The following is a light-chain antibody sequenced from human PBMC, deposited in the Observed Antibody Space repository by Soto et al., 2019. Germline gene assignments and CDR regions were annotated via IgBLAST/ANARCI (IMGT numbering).Light chain of an antibody. Sequence: QSALTQSPSASGSPGQSVTISCTGTSSDVGGHNYVSWYQHHPGKAPKLIIYEVSTRPSGVPDRFSGSKSANTASLTVSGLQAEDEAFYYCSSTAGNNNLVFGGGTKLTVL. CDR1: SSDVGGHNY. CDR2: EVS. CDR3: SSTAGNNNLV. J-gene: IGLJ3*02. V-gene: IGLV2-8*01.